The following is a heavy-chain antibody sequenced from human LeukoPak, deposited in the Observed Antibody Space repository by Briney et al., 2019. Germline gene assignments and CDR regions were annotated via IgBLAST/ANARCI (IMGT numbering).Heavy chain of an antibody. CDR2: ITVSGGTT. CDR3: ATSRGYDFDY. J-gene: IGHJ4*02. D-gene: IGHD2-15*01. V-gene: IGHV3-23*01. CDR1: EFTFSSYA. Sequence: GGSLRLSCAASEFTFSSYAMQWVRQAPGKGLEWVSGITVSGGTTYYTNSVKGWFTISRDNAKNSLYLEMNSLRDEDTAVYYCATSRGYDFDYWGQGTLVTVSS.